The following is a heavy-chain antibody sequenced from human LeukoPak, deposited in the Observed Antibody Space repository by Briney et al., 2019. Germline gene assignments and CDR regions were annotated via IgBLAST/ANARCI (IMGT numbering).Heavy chain of an antibody. Sequence: GGSLRLSCVASGFTFNTYAMSWVRQAPGKGLEWDSAIGGTGINTKYADSVNGRFTVSRDNSRDTLYLQMSSLRADDTALYYCAKGLVAGSQYFDSWGQGTLVTVSS. CDR3: AKGLVAGSQYFDS. CDR2: IGGTGINT. J-gene: IGHJ4*02. D-gene: IGHD2-15*01. V-gene: IGHV3-23*01. CDR1: GFTFNTYA.